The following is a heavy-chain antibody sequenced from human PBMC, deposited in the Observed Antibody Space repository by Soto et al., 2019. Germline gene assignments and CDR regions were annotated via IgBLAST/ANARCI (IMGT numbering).Heavy chain of an antibody. CDR3: ASSWVGELKYFDF. D-gene: IGHD3-10*01. CDR2: VRNKANSYTT. CDR1: GFPFSDPY. V-gene: IGHV3-72*01. J-gene: IGHJ4*02. Sequence: EVQLVESGGGLGKPGGSLRLSCAASGFPFSDPYMDWVRQAPGKGLEWVGRVRNKANSYTTEYAAAVKGRFTISRDDSKNALSLQMNSLKTEDTAVYYCASSWVGELKYFDFWGQGTLVTVSS.